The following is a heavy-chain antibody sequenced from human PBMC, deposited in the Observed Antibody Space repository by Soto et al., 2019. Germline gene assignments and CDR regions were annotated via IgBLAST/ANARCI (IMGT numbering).Heavy chain of an antibody. CDR2: IDHDGGTR. V-gene: IGHV3-7*05. D-gene: IGHD1-26*01. CDR1: GFSFSTYW. J-gene: IGHJ4*02. CDR3: ASDLYSGTSDY. Sequence: EVQLVESGGGLVQPGGSLRLSCAASGFSFSTYWMNWVRQAPGKGLEWVANIDHDGGTRGYVASVKGRFTISRDNAKNSLYLQMNSLGVDDTALYYCASDLYSGTSDYWGQGTLVNVYS.